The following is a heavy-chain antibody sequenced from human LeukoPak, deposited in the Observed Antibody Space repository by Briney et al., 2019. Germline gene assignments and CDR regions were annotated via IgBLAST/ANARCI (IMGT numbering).Heavy chain of an antibody. Sequence: SETLSLTCAVYGGSFSGYYWSWIRQPPGKGLEWIGEINHSGSTNYNPSLKSRVTISVDTSKNQFSLKLSSVTAADTAVYYCAGGLWFGELLYYYMDVWGKGTTVTVSS. V-gene: IGHV4-34*01. D-gene: IGHD3-10*01. CDR1: GGSFSGYY. CDR3: AGGLWFGELLYYYMDV. CDR2: INHSGST. J-gene: IGHJ6*03.